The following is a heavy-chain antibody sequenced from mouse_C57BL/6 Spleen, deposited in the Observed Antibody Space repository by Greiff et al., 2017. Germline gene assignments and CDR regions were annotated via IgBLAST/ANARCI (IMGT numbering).Heavy chain of an antibody. CDR3: ARPTAQATKDD. J-gene: IGHJ2*01. CDR2: IHPNSGST. D-gene: IGHD3-2*02. V-gene: IGHV1-64*01. CDR1: GYTFTSYW. Sequence: QVQLQQPGAELVKPGASVKLSCKASGYTFTSYWMHWVKQRPGQGLEWIGMIHPNSGSTNYNEKFKSKSTLTVDKSSSTAYMQLSSLTSEDSAVYYCARPTAQATKDDWGQGTTLTVSS.